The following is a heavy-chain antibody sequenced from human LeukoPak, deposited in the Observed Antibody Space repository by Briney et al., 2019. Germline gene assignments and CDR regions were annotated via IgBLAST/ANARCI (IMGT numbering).Heavy chain of an antibody. CDR2: ISYDGSTK. J-gene: IGHJ3*02. D-gene: IGHD1-26*01. Sequence: GGSLRLSCAASGFTFSAYAMHWVRQAPGKGLEWVAVISYDGSTKYYADSVKGQFTISRDNSKNTLYLQMNSLRPDDTAVYYCARGSGSYYVDAFDIWGQGTMVTVSS. CDR1: GFTFSAYA. V-gene: IGHV3-30-3*01. CDR3: ARGSGSYYVDAFDI.